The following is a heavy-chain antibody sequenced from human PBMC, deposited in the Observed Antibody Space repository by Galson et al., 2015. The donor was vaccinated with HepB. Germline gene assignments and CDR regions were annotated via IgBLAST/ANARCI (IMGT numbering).Heavy chain of an antibody. CDR3: ARDSQGDPFDY. D-gene: IGHD3-16*01. Sequence: SLRLSCAASQFTFSTYAMHWVRQAPGKGLEWVAVISYDGNSKSYAHSVEGRFTISRDNSKNKLYLQMNSLRAEDTALYYCARDSQGDPFDYWDQGTLVIVSS. V-gene: IGHV3-30*04. J-gene: IGHJ4*02. CDR1: QFTFSTYA. CDR2: ISYDGNSK.